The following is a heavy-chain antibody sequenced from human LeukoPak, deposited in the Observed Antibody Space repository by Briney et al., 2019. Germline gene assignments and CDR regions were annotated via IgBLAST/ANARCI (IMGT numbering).Heavy chain of an antibody. CDR2: FDPGSGEI. CDR3: ATGTHYDLLPF. CDR1: GYSITELS. V-gene: IGHV1-24*01. J-gene: IGHJ4*02. Sequence: ASVNVSCTVSGYSITELSTHWVRQAPGKGLEWMGGFDPGSGEIIYEQKFQDRVTMTEDTSTDTAYMELSSLRSEDTALYYCATGTHYDLLPFWGQGTLVTVSS. D-gene: IGHD3-9*01.